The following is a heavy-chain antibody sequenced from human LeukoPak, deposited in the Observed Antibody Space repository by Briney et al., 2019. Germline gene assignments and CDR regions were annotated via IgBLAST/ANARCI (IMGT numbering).Heavy chain of an antibody. CDR1: GFTFGSYS. CDR3: AKASTFGELNRPFAH. CDR2: ISGNSDST. J-gene: IGHJ5*02. V-gene: IGHV3-23*01. D-gene: IGHD3-10*01. Sequence: GGSLRLSCAASGFTFGSYSMSWVRQAPGKGLEWVSAISGNSDSTYYADSVKGRFTISRDNSKNTLYLRMNSLGAEDTAVYYCAKASTFGELNRPFAHWGQGTLVTVYS.